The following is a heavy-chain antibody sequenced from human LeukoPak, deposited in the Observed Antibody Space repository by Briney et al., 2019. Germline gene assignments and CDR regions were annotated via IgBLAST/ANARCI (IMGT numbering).Heavy chain of an antibody. CDR3: AVTYYDILTGYSPSDY. V-gene: IGHV4-34*01. CDR2: INHSGST. D-gene: IGHD3-9*01. CDR1: GGSFSGYY. Sequence: SETPSLTCAVYGGSFSGYYWSWIRQPPGKGLEWIGEINHSGSTNCNPSLKSRVTISVDTSKNQFSLKLSSVTAADTAVYYCAVTYYDILTGYSPSDYWGQGTLVTVSS. J-gene: IGHJ4*02.